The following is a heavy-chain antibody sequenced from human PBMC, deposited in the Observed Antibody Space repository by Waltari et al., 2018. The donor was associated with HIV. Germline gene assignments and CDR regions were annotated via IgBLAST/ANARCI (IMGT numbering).Heavy chain of an antibody. V-gene: IGHV4-38-2*01. D-gene: IGHD5-12*01. CDR1: GYSISAGYY. CDR2: MFHRGNP. Sequence: VRLQESGPSEVKPSETLSLTCRVSGYSISAGYYWGWIRQSPGKGLEWIGTMFHRGNPYYNPSFQSRVSMSIDSSKTQFSLTLTSVTAADTAMYYCATVSTITTEKYFDYWGRGMLVTV. J-gene: IGHJ4*01. CDR3: ATVSTITTEKYFDY.